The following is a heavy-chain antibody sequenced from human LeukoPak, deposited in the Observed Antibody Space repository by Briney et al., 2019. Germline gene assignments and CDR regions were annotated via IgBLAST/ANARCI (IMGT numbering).Heavy chain of an antibody. CDR1: GYSFTTYW. J-gene: IGHJ4*02. V-gene: IGHV5-51*01. CDR2: IHPGDSDT. CDR3: ARRRYCSGGSCSHFDY. D-gene: IGHD2-15*01. Sequence: GESLKISCKGSGYSFTTYWVAWVRQMPGKGLEWMGIIHPGDSDTRYSPSFQGQVTFSADKSISTAYLQWSSLKASDTAMYYCARRRYCSGGSCSHFDYWGQGTLVTVSS.